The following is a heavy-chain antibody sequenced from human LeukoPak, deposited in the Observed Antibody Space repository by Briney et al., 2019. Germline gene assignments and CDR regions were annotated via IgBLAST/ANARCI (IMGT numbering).Heavy chain of an antibody. CDR3: ARDWYPNIVGWYFDF. J-gene: IGHJ4*02. Sequence: PSETLSLTCTISGGSINSHFWSWIRQPAGKGLEWIGRIHSTGNPNYNPSLRSRVTMSVDTSKNRFSLKVSSVTAADTAVYYCARDWYPNIVGWYFDFWGQGTLVTVSS. CDR2: IHSTGNP. D-gene: IGHD3-16*02. CDR1: GGSINSHF. V-gene: IGHV4-4*07.